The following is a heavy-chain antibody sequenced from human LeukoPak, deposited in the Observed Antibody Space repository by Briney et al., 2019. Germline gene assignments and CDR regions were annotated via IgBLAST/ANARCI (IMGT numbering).Heavy chain of an antibody. CDR1: GYTFTDYY. J-gene: IGHJ5*02. Sequence: ASVKVSCKASGYTFTDYYIHWVRQAPRQGLEWMGWISPNSGGTNYAQKLQGRVTMTRDTSIDTAYMELSRLRSDDTAVYGCARAHCGSIGCYSGFDPWGQGTLVTVSS. CDR3: ARAHCGSIGCYSGFDP. D-gene: IGHD2-2*02. CDR2: ISPNSGGT. V-gene: IGHV1-2*02.